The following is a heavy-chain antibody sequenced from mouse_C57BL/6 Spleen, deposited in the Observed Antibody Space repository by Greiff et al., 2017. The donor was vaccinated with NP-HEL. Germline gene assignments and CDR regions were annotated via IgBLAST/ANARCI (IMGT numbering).Heavy chain of an antibody. V-gene: IGHV1-64*01. Sequence: QVQLQQPGAELVKPGASVKLSCKASGYTFTSYWMHWVKQRPGQGLEWIGMIHPNSGSTNYNEKFKSKATLTVDKSSSTAYMQLSSLTSEDSAVYYCAPRDGNRDYAMDYWGQGTSVTVSS. CDR1: GYTFTSYW. J-gene: IGHJ4*01. CDR3: APRDGNRDYAMDY. D-gene: IGHD2-1*01. CDR2: IHPNSGST.